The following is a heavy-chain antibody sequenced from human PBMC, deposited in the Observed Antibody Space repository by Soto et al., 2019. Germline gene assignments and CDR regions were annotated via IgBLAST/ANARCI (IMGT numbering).Heavy chain of an antibody. Sequence: SETLSLTCTVSGGSISSSSYYWGWIRQPPGKGLEWIGSIYYGGSTYYNPSLKSRVTISVDTSKNQFSLKLSSVTAADTAVYYCARLQFWFDPWGQGTLVTVSS. CDR1: GGSISSSSYY. V-gene: IGHV4-39*01. CDR3: ARLQFWFDP. J-gene: IGHJ5*02. CDR2: IYYGGST.